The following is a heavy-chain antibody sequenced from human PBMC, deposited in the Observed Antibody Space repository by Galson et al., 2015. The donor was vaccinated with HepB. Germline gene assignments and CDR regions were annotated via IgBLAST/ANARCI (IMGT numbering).Heavy chain of an antibody. CDR3: AREGGGSRWLVRSYYYGMDV. CDR2: ISYDGSNK. D-gene: IGHD6-19*01. CDR1: GFTFSSYA. Sequence: SLRLSCAASGFTFSSYAMHWVRQAPGKGLEWMAVISYDGSNKYYADSVKGRFTISRDNSKNTLYLQMNSLRAEDTAVYYCAREGGGSRWLVRSYYYGMDVWGQGTTVTVSS. V-gene: IGHV3-30*04. J-gene: IGHJ6*02.